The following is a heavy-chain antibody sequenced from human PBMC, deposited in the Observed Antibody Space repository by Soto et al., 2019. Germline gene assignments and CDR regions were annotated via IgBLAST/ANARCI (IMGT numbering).Heavy chain of an antibody. V-gene: IGHV4-31*03. CDR3: ARLDDYGGNSIGSFDY. J-gene: IGHJ4*02. CDR1: GGSISSGGYY. Sequence: SETLSLTCTVSGGSISSGGYYWSWIRQHPGKGLEWIGYIYYSGSTYYNPSLKSRVTISVDTSKNQFSLKLSSVTAADTAVYYCARLDDYGGNSIGSFDYWGQGTLVTVSS. D-gene: IGHD4-17*01. CDR2: IYYSGST.